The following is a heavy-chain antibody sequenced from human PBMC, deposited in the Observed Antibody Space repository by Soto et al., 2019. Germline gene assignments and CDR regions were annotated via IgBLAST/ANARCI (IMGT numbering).Heavy chain of an antibody. CDR3: ARGPDYVWGSYRQYYFDY. Sequence: PSETLSLPCPVSGGYISRGCYSWSWIRQHPGKGLEWIGYIYYSGSTYYNPSLKSRVTISVDTSKNQFSLKLSSVTAADTAVYYCARGPDYVWGSYRQYYFDYWGQGTLVTVSS. CDR2: IYYSGST. J-gene: IGHJ4*02. D-gene: IGHD3-16*02. V-gene: IGHV4-31*03. CDR1: GGYISRGCYS.